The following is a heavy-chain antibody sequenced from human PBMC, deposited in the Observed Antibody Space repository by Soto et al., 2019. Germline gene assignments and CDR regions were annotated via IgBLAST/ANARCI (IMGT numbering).Heavy chain of an antibody. CDR1: GFTFGPFW. V-gene: IGHV3-30*18. J-gene: IGHJ2*01. CDR3: AKPHDSSGYWEDWYFDL. CDR2: ISYDGSNK. Sequence: HPGGSLRLSCAASGFTFGPFWMHWVRQAPGKGLVWVAVISYDGSNKYYADYVKGRFTISRDNSKNTLYLQMNSLRAEDTSVYYCAKPHDSSGYWEDWYFDLWGRGTLVTVSS. D-gene: IGHD3-22*01.